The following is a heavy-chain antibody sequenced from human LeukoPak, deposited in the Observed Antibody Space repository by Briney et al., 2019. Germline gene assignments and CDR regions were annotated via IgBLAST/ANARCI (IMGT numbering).Heavy chain of an antibody. CDR3: AGLGGGAAAGTVLDD. V-gene: IGHV4-59*01. Sequence: PSETLSLTCTVSGGSMSSYYWSWIRQPPGKGLEWIGYIYYSGSTNYNPSLRSRVTVSVDTSKNHFSLKLSSVTAADTAVYYCAGLGGGAAAGTVLDDWGQGTLVTVSS. D-gene: IGHD6-13*01. J-gene: IGHJ4*02. CDR1: GGSMSSYY. CDR2: IYYSGST.